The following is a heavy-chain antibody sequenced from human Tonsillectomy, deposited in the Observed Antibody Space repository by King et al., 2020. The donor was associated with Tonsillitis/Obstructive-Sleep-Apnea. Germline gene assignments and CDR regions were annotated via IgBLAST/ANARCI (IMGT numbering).Heavy chain of an antibody. V-gene: IGHV3-23*04. CDR1: GFTFSSYA. J-gene: IGHJ4*02. CDR3: AKSHRGVAGDFDY. CDR2: ISGSGGST. Sequence: VQLVESGGGLVQPGGSLRLSCEASGFTFSSYAMSWVRQAPGKGLEWVSGISGSGGSTYNADSVKGRFTISRDNSKNTLYLQTNSLRAEDTAVYYCAKSHRGVAGDFDYWGQGTLVTVSS. D-gene: IGHD6-19*01.